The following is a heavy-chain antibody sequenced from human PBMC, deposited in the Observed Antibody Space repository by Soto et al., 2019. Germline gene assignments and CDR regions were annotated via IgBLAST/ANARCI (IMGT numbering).Heavy chain of an antibody. CDR3: ARGPNSAYSYFGP. D-gene: IGHD5-12*01. Sequence: GGSLTLSCAASGFSMSSSWMDWVRQAPGKGLEWVANIKQDGSEQNFVDSVKGRFTISRDNAKNSLYLQMNSLRTEDSAVYYCARGPNSAYSYFGPWGQGTLVTVPS. V-gene: IGHV3-7*01. CDR2: IKQDGSEQ. CDR1: GFSMSSSW. J-gene: IGHJ5*02.